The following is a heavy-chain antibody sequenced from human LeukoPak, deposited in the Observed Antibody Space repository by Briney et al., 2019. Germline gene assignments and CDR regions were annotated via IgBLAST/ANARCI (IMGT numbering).Heavy chain of an antibody. CDR2: IWYDGSNK. D-gene: IGHD3-22*01. CDR3: AKVTDSSGYSPSDY. J-gene: IGHJ4*02. Sequence: GRSLRLSCAASGFTFIRHAMHGVRQAPGKGLEWVAVIWYDGSNKYYADSVKGRSTISRDNSNNTLYLQMNSLRADDTAVYYCAKVTDSSGYSPSDYWGQGTLVTVSS. CDR1: GFTFIRHA. V-gene: IGHV3-33*06.